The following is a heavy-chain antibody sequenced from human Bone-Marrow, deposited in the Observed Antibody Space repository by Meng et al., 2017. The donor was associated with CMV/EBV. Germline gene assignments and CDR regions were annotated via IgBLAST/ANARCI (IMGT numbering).Heavy chain of an antibody. CDR3: ARLSDSSGYRFDY. Sequence: ESLKISCSGSGYRFKSYWIAWVRQMPGKGLEWMGIIYPGDSDTRYSLSFQGQVTISADKSISTVYLQWSSLKASDTAMYYCARLSDSSGYRFDYWGQGTLVTVSS. V-gene: IGHV5-51*01. CDR2: IYPGDSDT. J-gene: IGHJ4*02. D-gene: IGHD3-22*01. CDR1: GYRFKSYW.